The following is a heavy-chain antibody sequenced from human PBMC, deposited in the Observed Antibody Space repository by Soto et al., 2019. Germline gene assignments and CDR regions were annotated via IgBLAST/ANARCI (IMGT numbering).Heavy chain of an antibody. D-gene: IGHD6-6*01. V-gene: IGHV4-59*13. CDR3: ARDEFPPYSSSSKGFDS. J-gene: IGHJ4*02. CDR1: GGSIGCFS. Sequence: SETPSLTNSVSGGSIGCFSWRWLRQSPGKGLEWIGCLDYSGTANINPSLKSRVVTSVDPSRRQFSLRLKSVTTADTAVYFCARDEFPPYSSSSKGFDSWGPGTLVTVSS. CDR2: LDYSGTA.